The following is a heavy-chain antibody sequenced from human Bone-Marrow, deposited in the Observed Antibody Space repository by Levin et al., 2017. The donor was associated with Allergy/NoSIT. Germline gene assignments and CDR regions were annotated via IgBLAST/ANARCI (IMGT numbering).Heavy chain of an antibody. Sequence: KISCQASGVTFTSSAINWVRQAPGQGLEWVGGLIPIFGTTNIAQKFRDRVTITADEGTSTAYMELSSLRSDDTAVYFCAGGSGRTSGDYDELESWGQGTLVTVSS. D-gene: IGHD4-17*01. CDR1: GVTFTSSA. CDR2: LIPIFGTT. V-gene: IGHV1-69*01. CDR3: AGGSGRTSGDYDELES. J-gene: IGHJ5*02.